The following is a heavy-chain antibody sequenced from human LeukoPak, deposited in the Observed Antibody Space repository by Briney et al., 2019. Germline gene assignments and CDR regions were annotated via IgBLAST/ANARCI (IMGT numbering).Heavy chain of an antibody. Sequence: ASVKVSCKASGYTFTNYYMHWVRQAPGQGLEWMGIINPSGNSTRYQQKFQDRVTMTRETSTRTVYMELSSLRSEDTAMYYCARGYSSTSRIDYWGQGTLATVSS. CDR1: GYTFTNYY. CDR2: INPSGNST. J-gene: IGHJ4*02. CDR3: ARGYSSTSRIDY. V-gene: IGHV1-46*01. D-gene: IGHD6-13*01.